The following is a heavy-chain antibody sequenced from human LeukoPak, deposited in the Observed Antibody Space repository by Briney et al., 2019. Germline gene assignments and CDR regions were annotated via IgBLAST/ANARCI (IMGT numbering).Heavy chain of an antibody. J-gene: IGHJ6*03. CDR1: GGSISSGGYY. V-gene: IGHV4-31*03. D-gene: IGHD3-10*01. CDR2: IYYSGST. CDR3: ARVPSEITMVRGVYSPYYYYMDV. Sequence: SQTLSLTCTVSGGSISSGGYYWSWIRQHPGKGLEWIGYIYYSGSTYYNPSLKSRVTISVDTSKNQFSLKLSSVTAADTAVYYCARVPSEITMVRGVYSPYYYYMDVWGKGTRSPSP.